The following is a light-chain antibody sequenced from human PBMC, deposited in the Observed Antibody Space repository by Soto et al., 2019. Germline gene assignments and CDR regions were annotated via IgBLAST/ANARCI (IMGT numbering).Light chain of an antibody. Sequence: EIVLTQSPATLSLSPGERATLSCRASQSVSSYLAWYQQKPGQAPRLLIYDASNRATDIPARFSGSGSGTDFTLPNSRLEPQDFAVYSCHQRSNWPHTLGQGTKLEIK. J-gene: IGKJ2*01. CDR2: DAS. V-gene: IGKV3-11*01. CDR1: QSVSSY. CDR3: HQRSNWPHT.